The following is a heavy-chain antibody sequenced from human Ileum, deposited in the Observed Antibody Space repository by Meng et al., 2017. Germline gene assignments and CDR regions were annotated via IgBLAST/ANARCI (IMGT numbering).Heavy chain of an antibody. D-gene: IGHD1/OR15-1a*01. Sequence: VLLVRSGGALVQPGGSRRLSCGVSGFSFNSNVMRWGRQAPGQGLEWVSSISASGADTYYADSVKGRFTTSRDNSRTTVYLQMNSLRGDDTAVYYCATSQYHEQVDYWGQGTLVTVSS. CDR3: ATSQYHEQVDY. CDR2: ISASGADT. J-gene: IGHJ4*02. CDR1: GFSFNSNV. V-gene: IGHV3-23*04.